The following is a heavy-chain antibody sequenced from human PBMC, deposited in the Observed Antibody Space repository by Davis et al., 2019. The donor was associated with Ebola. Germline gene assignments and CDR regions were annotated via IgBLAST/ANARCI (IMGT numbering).Heavy chain of an antibody. J-gene: IGHJ4*02. CDR1: GGSISSNRYY. CDR2: MYYSGST. CDR3: ARVLEYPSSLDY. Sequence: SETLSLTCTVSGGSISSNRYYWGWIRQPPGKGPEWIGSMYYSGSTYYNPSLKSRVTISVDTSKNQISLKLMFVTAADTAVYYCARVLEYPSSLDYWGQGTLVTVSS. D-gene: IGHD6-6*01. V-gene: IGHV4-39*01.